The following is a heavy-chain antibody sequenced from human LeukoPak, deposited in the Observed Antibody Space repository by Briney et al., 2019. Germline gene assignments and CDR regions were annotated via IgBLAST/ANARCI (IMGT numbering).Heavy chain of an antibody. Sequence: SETLSLTCTVSGGSISSGGYYWSWIRQHPGKGLEWIGNIYYSGSTSYNPSLKSRVTISVDTSKNQFSLKLSSVTAADTAVYYCARDRGGYYYGSGSYSAFDYWGQGTLVTVSS. CDR2: IYYSGST. CDR3: ARDRGGYYYGSGSYSAFDY. CDR1: GGSISSGGYY. D-gene: IGHD3-10*01. V-gene: IGHV4-31*03. J-gene: IGHJ4*02.